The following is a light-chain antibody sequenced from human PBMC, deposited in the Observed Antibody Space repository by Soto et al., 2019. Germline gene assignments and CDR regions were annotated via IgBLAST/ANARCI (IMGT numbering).Light chain of an antibody. CDR1: QSISSW. Sequence: DIQMTQSPSTLSASVGDRVTITCRASQSISSWLAWYQQKPGKPPKLLIYDASSLESGVPSRFSGSGSGTEFSLTISSLQPDDFATYYCQQYHIYSGTFGQGTKVDI. CDR3: QQYHIYSGT. J-gene: IGKJ1*01. CDR2: DAS. V-gene: IGKV1-5*01.